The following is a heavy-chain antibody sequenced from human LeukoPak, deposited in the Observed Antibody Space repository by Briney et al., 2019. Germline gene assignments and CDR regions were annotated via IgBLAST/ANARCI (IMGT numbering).Heavy chain of an antibody. V-gene: IGHV1-18*01. CDR3: ARDFAVTTQKYYYYYGMDV. Sequence: ASVKVSCKASGYTFTSYGISWVRQAPGQGLEWMGWISAYNGNTNYAQKLQGRVIMTTDTSTSTAYMELRSLRSDDTAVYYCARDFAVTTQKYYYYYGMDVWGQGTTVTVSS. CDR1: GYTFTSYG. CDR2: ISAYNGNT. J-gene: IGHJ6*02. D-gene: IGHD4-11*01.